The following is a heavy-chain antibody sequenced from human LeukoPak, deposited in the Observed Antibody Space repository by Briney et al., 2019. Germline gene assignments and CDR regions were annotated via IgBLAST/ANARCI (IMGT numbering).Heavy chain of an antibody. V-gene: IGHV3-21*01. D-gene: IGHD1-26*01. J-gene: IGHJ4*02. CDR1: GFTFSSYS. CDR3: ARGVGATKGRYDY. Sequence: GGSLRLSCAASGFTFSSYSMMWLRQAPGKGLEWVSSISSSSYIYSADSVKGRFTISRDNAKNSLYLQMNSLRAEDKAVYYCARGVGATKGRYDYWGQGTLVTVSS. CDR2: ISSSSYI.